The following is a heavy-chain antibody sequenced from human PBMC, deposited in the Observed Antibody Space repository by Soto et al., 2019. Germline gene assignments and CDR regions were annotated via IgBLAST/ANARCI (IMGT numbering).Heavy chain of an antibody. D-gene: IGHD4-17*01. CDR2: IYYSGST. Sequence: QVQLQESGPGLVKPSQTLSLTCTVSGGSISSGGYYWSWIRQHPGKGLEWIGYIYYSGSTYYNPSLKSRVTISVDTSKNQFSLKLSSVTAADTAVYYCARGGDRGYGDYRYYYYMDVWGKGTTVTVSS. J-gene: IGHJ6*03. CDR3: ARGGDRGYGDYRYYYYMDV. CDR1: GGSISSGGYY. V-gene: IGHV4-31*03.